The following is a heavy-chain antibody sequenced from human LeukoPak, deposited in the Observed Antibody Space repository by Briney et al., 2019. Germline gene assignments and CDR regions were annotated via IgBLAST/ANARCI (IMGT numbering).Heavy chain of an antibody. J-gene: IGHJ4*02. V-gene: IGHV4-61*05. Sequence: SETLSLTCTVSGGSISSSSYYWGWIRQPPGKGLEWIGYIYYSGSTNYNPSLKSRVTISVDTSKNQFSLKLSSVTAADTAVYYCAGQNYYDSSGYLDWGQGTLVTVSS. CDR2: IYYSGST. CDR1: GGSISSSSYY. CDR3: AGQNYYDSSGYLD. D-gene: IGHD3-22*01.